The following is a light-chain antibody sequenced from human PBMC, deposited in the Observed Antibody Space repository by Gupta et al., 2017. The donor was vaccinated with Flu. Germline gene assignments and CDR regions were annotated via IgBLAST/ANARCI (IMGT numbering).Light chain of an antibody. CDR1: QSISSW. Sequence: DIQMTQSPSTLSASVGDRVTITCRASQSISSWLAWYQQKPGKAPKLLIYKASSFESVVPSRLSGSGSGTEFTLTISSLQPDDFATYYCQQYNSYSPRTFGQGTKVEIK. CDR2: KAS. V-gene: IGKV1-5*03. J-gene: IGKJ1*01. CDR3: QQYNSYSPRT.